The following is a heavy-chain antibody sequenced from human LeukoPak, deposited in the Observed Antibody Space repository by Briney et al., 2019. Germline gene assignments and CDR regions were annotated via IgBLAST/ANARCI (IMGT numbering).Heavy chain of an antibody. CDR1: GGSISSGGYY. V-gene: IGHV4-31*03. J-gene: IGHJ4*02. Sequence: SQTLSLTCTVSGGSISSGGYYWSWIRQHPGKGLEWIGYIYYSGSTYYNPSLKSRVTISVDTSKNQFSLKLSSVTAADTAVYYCARDFLNLWYSSSRELDYWGQGTLVTVSS. CDR2: IYYSGST. CDR3: ARDFLNLWYSSSRELDY. D-gene: IGHD6-13*01.